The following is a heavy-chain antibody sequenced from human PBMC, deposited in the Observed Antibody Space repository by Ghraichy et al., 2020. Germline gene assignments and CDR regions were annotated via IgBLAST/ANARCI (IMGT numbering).Heavy chain of an antibody. CDR3: ARLPLPRRAAVGDWYFDL. Sequence: GGCLRLSCEGSGFSFIDYSMIWVRLTPRKALEWVSYITGSSITIFYTDSVKGRFTISRDNAKNSLYLQMNSLRAEDTAVYYCARLPLPRRAAVGDWYFDLWGRGTLVTVSS. CDR1: GFSFIDYS. D-gene: IGHD6-13*01. V-gene: IGHV3-48*01. CDR2: ITGSSITI. J-gene: IGHJ2*01.